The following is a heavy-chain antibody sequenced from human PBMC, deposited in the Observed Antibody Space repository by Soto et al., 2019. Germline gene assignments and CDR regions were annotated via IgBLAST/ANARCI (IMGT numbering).Heavy chain of an antibody. D-gene: IGHD2-21*02. CDR1: GFSFSSYS. V-gene: IGHV3-48*01. Sequence: EVRLVESGGGLVQPGGSLRVSCAASGFSFSSYSMNWVRQAPGKGLEWISYITSRSDIIYYADSVKGRFTVSRDNAKNSFYLHMHSLRGEDTAVYYCAIRGGGDGLVYDYWGQGTLVTVSS. CDR2: ITSRSDII. CDR3: AIRGGGDGLVYDY. J-gene: IGHJ4*02.